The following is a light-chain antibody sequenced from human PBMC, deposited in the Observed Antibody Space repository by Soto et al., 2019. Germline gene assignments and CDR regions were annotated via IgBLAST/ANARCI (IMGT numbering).Light chain of an antibody. CDR1: ESVYSSY. J-gene: IGKJ1*01. Sequence: EIVLTQSPATLSLSPGERATLSCGASESVYSSYLAWYQQKPGLAPRLLIYDASSRATGIPDRFSGSGSGTDLTLTISRLEPEDFAVYYCQQYGSSPPTFGQGTKVDI. CDR2: DAS. CDR3: QQYGSSPPT. V-gene: IGKV3D-20*01.